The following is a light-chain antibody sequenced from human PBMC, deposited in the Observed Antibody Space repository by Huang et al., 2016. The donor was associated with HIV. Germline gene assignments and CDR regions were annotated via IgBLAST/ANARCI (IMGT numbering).Light chain of an antibody. CDR2: LGS. J-gene: IGKJ1*01. CDR1: ESLLSTTGFRY. Sequence: DIVMSQSPLSLTVTPGEPASISCKSNESLLSTTGFRYLNWYLQKPGLSPHLLIYLGSNRAAGVPDRFSGSGTGIEFTLTISRVEADDVGVYYCMQSLQTPPTFGQGTKVEI. V-gene: IGKV2-28*01. CDR3: MQSLQTPPT.